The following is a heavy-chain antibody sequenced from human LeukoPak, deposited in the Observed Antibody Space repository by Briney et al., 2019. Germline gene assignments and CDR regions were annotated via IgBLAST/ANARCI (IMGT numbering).Heavy chain of an antibody. CDR3: ASSGWYLLPGVY. CDR2: IYYSGST. V-gene: IGHV4-59*01. CDR1: GGSISSSF. J-gene: IGHJ4*02. Sequence: PSETLSLTCTVSGGSISSSFWSWIRQPPGKGLEWIGYIYYSGSTNYNPSLKSRVTISVDTSKNQFSLDLSSVTAADTAVYYCASSGWYLLPGVYWGQGTLVTVSS. D-gene: IGHD6-19*01.